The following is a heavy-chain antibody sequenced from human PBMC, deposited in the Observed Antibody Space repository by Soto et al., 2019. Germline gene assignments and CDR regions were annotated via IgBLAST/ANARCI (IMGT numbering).Heavy chain of an antibody. J-gene: IGHJ5*02. CDR2: IYHSGST. CDR3: ARTGDYGWFDP. V-gene: IGHV4-38-2*01. Sequence: SETLSLTCAVSGYSISSGYYWGWIRQPPGKGLEWIGSIYHSGSTYYNPSLKSRVTITVDTSKNQFSLKLSSVTAADTAVYYCARTGDYGWFDPWGQGTLVTVSS. D-gene: IGHD4-17*01. CDR1: GYSISSGYY.